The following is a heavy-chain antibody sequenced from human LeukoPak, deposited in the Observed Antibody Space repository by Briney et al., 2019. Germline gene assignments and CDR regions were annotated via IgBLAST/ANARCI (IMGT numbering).Heavy chain of an antibody. J-gene: IGHJ4*02. Sequence: ASVKVSCKASGYTFTSYAMNWVRQAPGQGLEWMGWINPNSGGSNYAQKFQGRVTMTRDTSISTAYMELSRLRSDDTAVYYCARGIAAAGFDYWGQGTLVTVSS. CDR3: ARGIAAAGFDY. CDR1: GYTFTSYA. D-gene: IGHD6-13*01. CDR2: INPNSGGS. V-gene: IGHV1-2*02.